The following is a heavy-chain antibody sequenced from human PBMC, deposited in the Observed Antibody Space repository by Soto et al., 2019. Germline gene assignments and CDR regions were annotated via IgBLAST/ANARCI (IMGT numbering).Heavy chain of an antibody. CDR2: ISAHNGNT. D-gene: IGHD1-1*01. CDR3: ARGRYGDS. V-gene: IGHV1-18*01. CDR1: GYGFTTYG. Sequence: QVHLVQSGAEVKKPGASVKVSCKGSGYGFTTYGITWVRQAPGQGLEWMAWISAHNGNTNYAQKLQGRVTVTRDTSTSTAYMALRSLRSDDTAVYYCARGRYGDSWGQGALVTVSS. J-gene: IGHJ4*02.